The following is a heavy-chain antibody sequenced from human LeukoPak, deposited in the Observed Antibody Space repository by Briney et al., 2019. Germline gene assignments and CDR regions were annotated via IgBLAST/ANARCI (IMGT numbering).Heavy chain of an antibody. J-gene: IGHJ4*02. Sequence: EASVKVSCKASGYTFTGYYMHWVRQAPGQGLEWMGWISAYNGNTNYAQKLQGRVTMTTDTSTSTAYMELRSLRSDDTAVYYCARGAPYTNHLRIDYWGQGTLVTVSS. CDR3: ARGAPYTNHLRIDY. CDR2: ISAYNGNT. CDR1: GYTFTGYY. V-gene: IGHV1-18*04.